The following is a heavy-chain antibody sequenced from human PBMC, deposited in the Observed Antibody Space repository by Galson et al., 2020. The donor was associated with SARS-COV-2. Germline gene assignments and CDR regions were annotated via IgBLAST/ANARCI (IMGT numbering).Heavy chain of an antibody. CDR3: ARGSLGWFDP. CDR1: GDSVTNYF. V-gene: IGHV4-59*02. CDR2: IYHNGET. Sequence: ASETLSLPCTVSGDSVTNYFWSWIRQSPGKGLEWIAYIYHNGETNYNPSLRSRVTMSVDTSRNQFSLRLNSVTAADTAVYYCARGSLGWFDPWGQGSLVTVSS. J-gene: IGHJ5*02.